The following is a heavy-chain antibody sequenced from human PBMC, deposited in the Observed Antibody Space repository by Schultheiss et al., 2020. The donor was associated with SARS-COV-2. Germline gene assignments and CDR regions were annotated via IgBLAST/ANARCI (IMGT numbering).Heavy chain of an antibody. CDR1: GYTFTSYY. J-gene: IGHJ5*02. Sequence: ASVKVSCKASGYTFTSYYMHWVRQAPGQGLEWMGIINPSGGSTSYAQKFQGRVTMTRDTSITTLYMELSSLRSDDTAVYYCARDGWVLQDATVLWIFDPWGQGTLVTVSS. V-gene: IGHV1-46*01. D-gene: IGHD2-21*01. CDR3: ARDGWVLQDATVLWIFDP. CDR2: INPSGGST.